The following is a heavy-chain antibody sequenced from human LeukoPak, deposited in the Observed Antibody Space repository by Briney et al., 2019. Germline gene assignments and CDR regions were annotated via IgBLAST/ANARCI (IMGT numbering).Heavy chain of an antibody. D-gene: IGHD5-18*01. Sequence: ASVKVSCKTSGGTFSSYSFSWVRQAPGQGLEGIGGIIGMFGTANYAQMFQGRVTITTEEFTSSAYMELSSLRSDDTAVYYCARGRGYNHGFLESWGPGTLVTVSS. J-gene: IGHJ1*01. CDR1: GGTFSSYS. CDR2: IIGMFGTA. CDR3: ARGRGYNHGFLES. V-gene: IGHV1-69*05.